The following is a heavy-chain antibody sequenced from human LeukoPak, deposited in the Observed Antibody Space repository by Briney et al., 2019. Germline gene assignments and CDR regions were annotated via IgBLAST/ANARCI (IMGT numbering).Heavy chain of an antibody. Sequence: PSETLSLTCAVSGGSISSGGYSWSWIRQPPGKGLEWIGYIYHSGSTYYNPSLKSRVTISVDRSKNQFSLKLSSVTAADTAAYYCARGISSGYYLYYFDYWGQGTLVTVSS. CDR3: ARGISSGYYLYYFDY. CDR1: GGSISSGGYS. D-gene: IGHD3-22*01. V-gene: IGHV4-30-2*01. CDR2: IYHSGST. J-gene: IGHJ4*02.